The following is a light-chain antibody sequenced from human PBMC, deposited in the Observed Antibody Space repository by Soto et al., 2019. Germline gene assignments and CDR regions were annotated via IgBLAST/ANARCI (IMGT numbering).Light chain of an antibody. V-gene: IGKV1-5*01. CDR3: QQYADNPT. CDR2: DAS. Sequence: DIQLTQSPSTLSASIGDRVVITCRASQTIDRWLAWYQQRPGLASKLLIYDASTLESGVPSRFSGSGSETEFTLSISSLKPDDFATYHCQQYADNPTFGQGTTVEVK. CDR1: QTIDRW. J-gene: IGKJ1*01.